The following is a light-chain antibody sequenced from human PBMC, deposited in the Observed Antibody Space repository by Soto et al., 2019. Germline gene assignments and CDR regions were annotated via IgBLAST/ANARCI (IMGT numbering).Light chain of an antibody. CDR1: QSVSSGY. CDR2: GAS. J-gene: IGKJ1*01. Sequence: EIVLTQSPGTLSLSPGERATLSCRSSQSVSSGYLAWYQQKPGQAPRLLIYGASSRATGIQDRFSGRGSVTDLNMTVSCWERQAYGVDYCQEYGSSHRTFGQGTKVEIK. CDR3: QEYGSSHRT. V-gene: IGKV3-20*01.